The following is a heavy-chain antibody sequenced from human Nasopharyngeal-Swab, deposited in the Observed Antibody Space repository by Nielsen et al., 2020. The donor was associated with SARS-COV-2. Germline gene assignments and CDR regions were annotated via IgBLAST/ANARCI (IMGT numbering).Heavy chain of an antibody. V-gene: IGHV3-30*18. D-gene: IGHD3-22*01. J-gene: IGHJ4*02. CDR3: AKDPWDSSGYYGPFDY. Sequence: GESLKISCAASGFTFSSHGMHWVRQAPGKGLEWVAVISYDGSNKYYADSVKGRFTISRDNSKNTLYLQMNSLRAEDTAVYYCAKDPWDSSGYYGPFDYWGQGTLVTVSS. CDR1: GFTFSSHG. CDR2: ISYDGSNK.